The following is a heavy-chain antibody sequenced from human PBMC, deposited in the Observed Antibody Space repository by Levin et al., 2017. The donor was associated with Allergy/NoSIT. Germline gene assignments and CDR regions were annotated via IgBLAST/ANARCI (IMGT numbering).Heavy chain of an antibody. D-gene: IGHD2-8*01. CDR1: GFTFSSYG. CDR2: ISYDGSNK. J-gene: IGHJ4*02. V-gene: IGHV3-30*03. CDR3: AVVLSPVDY. Sequence: GGSLRLSCAASGFTFSSYGMHWVRQAPGQGLEWVAVISYDGSNKYYADSVKGRFTISRDNSKNTLYLQMNSLRAEDTAVYYCAVVLSPVDYWGQGTLVTVSS.